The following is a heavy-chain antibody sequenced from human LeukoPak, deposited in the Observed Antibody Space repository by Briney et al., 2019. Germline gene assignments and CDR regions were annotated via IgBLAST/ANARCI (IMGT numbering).Heavy chain of an antibody. D-gene: IGHD6-6*01. CDR3: ARARSSIAARAAFDI. CDR2: IYSGGST. V-gene: IGHV3-53*05. CDR1: GFTVSSNY. J-gene: IGHJ3*02. Sequence: PGGSLRLSCAASGFTVSSNYMSWFRQAPGKGLEWVSVIYSGGSTYYADSVKGRFTISRDNSKNTLYLQMNSLRAEDTAVYYCARARSSIAARAAFDIWGQGTMVTVSS.